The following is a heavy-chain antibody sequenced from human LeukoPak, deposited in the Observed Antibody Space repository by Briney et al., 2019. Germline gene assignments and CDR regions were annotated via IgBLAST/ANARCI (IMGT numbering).Heavy chain of an antibody. CDR2: ISAYNGNT. CDR3: AREYGSGSYYAASDI. CDR1: GYTFTSYG. Sequence: ASVKVSCKASGYTFTSYGISWVRQAPGQGPEWMGWISAYNGNTNYAQKLQGRVTMTTDTSTSTAYMELRSLRSDDTAVYYCAREYGSGSYYAASDIWGQGTMVTVSS. V-gene: IGHV1-18*01. D-gene: IGHD3-10*01. J-gene: IGHJ3*02.